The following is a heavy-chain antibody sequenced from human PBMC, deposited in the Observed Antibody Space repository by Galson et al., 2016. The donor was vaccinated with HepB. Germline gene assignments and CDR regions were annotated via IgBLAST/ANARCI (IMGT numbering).Heavy chain of an antibody. CDR2: INAGSGHT. CDR1: GYTFTYHS. Sequence: SVKVSCKASGYTFTYHSMHWMRQAPGQRLEWMGWINAGSGHTKYSQKFQGRVTITRDTSANTAYMVLRSLRSEDTTVYYCARDLGVPGSPLDNWGQGTLVTVSS. CDR3: ARDLGVPGSPLDN. J-gene: IGHJ4*02. D-gene: IGHD6-19*01. V-gene: IGHV1-3*01.